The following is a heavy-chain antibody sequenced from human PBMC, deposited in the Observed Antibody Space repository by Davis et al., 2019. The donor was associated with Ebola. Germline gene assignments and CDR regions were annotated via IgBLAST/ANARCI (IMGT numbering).Heavy chain of an antibody. CDR1: GGSISSSSYY. CDR2: IYYSGST. CDR3: ARRAVRYDILTGYYMGAFDI. V-gene: IGHV4-61*05. J-gene: IGHJ3*02. D-gene: IGHD3-9*01. Sequence: SETLSLTCTVSGGSISSSSYYWSWIRQPPGKGLEWIGYIYYSGSTNYNPSLKSRVTISVDTSKNQFSLKLSSVTAADTAVYYCARRAVRYDILTGYYMGAFDIWGQGTMVTVSS.